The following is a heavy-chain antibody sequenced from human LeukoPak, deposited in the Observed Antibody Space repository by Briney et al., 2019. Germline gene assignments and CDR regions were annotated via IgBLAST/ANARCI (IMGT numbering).Heavy chain of an antibody. CDR1: GFNFGNYG. Sequence: PGGSLRLSCAASGFNFGNYGMNWVRQAPGKGLEWVSGIRASGRTTDYADSVKGRFTISRDNAKNSLYLQMNSLRAEDTAVYYCARDGTVTHGSAFDIWGQGTMVTVSS. V-gene: IGHV3-48*01. D-gene: IGHD4-17*01. J-gene: IGHJ3*02. CDR2: IRASGRTT. CDR3: ARDGTVTHGSAFDI.